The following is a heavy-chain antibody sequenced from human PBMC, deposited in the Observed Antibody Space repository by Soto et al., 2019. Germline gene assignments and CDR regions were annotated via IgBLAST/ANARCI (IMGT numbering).Heavy chain of an antibody. D-gene: IGHD6-6*01. J-gene: IGHJ4*02. V-gene: IGHV4-34*01. CDR3: ARTSRFDS. CDR1: GGSFSGYY. CDR2: INHSGST. Sequence: QVQLQQWGAGLLKPSETLSLTCAVYGGSFSGYYWSWVRQPPGKGLEWIGEINHSGSTNYTPSLKRRLTISVDRSKNQFSLRLSSVTAADTAAYHCARTSRFDSWGQGTLVTVSS.